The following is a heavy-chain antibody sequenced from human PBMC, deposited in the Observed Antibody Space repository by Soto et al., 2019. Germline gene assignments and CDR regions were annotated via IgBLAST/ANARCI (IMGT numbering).Heavy chain of an antibody. CDR3: ARVSASGWHVNGRDYFDS. CDR1: GLTFSNYY. Sequence: PGGSLRLSCAASGLTFSNYYMTWIRQAPGKGLECLSYISSREVTVYYADSVKGRFTISRDNTKNSLYLQMTTLRDEDTAVYYCARVSASGWHVNGRDYFDSWGQGTLVTVSS. J-gene: IGHJ4*02. V-gene: IGHV3-11*01. D-gene: IGHD6-19*01. CDR2: ISSREVTV.